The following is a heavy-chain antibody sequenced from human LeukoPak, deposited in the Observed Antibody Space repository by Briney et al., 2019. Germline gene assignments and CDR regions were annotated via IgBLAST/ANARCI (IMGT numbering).Heavy chain of an antibody. CDR2: IYDDETT. V-gene: IGHV3-53*01. J-gene: IGHJ5*02. CDR1: GFTVNNNY. D-gene: IGHD3-22*01. Sequence: GGSLRLSCAASGFTVNNNYMIWVRQAPGKGLEWVSVIYDDETTYCADSVKGRFAISRDNSKNTLYLQMDSLRAEDTAVYYCARREINGYYLSWGQGTLVTVSS. CDR3: ARREINGYYLS.